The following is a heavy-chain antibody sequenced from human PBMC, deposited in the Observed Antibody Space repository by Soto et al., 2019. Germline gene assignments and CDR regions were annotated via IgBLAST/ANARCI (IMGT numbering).Heavy chain of an antibody. D-gene: IGHD3-10*01. V-gene: IGHV4-4*01. J-gene: IGHJ4*02. CDR1: SGSISSSNW. CDR2: IYHSGST. CDR3: AREVRYYGSGTYYTHYFVY. Sequence: QVQLQESGPGLVKPSGTLSLTCAVSSGSISSSNWWSWVRHPPGKGLEGIGEIYHSGSTDYNPSLKSRVTISVDKSKNRLTLKRNAVAAADKAFYCCAREVRYYGSGTYYTHYFVYWGQGTLVTVSS.